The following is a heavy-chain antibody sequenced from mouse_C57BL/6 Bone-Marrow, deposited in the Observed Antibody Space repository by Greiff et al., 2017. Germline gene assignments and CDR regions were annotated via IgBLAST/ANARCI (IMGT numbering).Heavy chain of an antibody. V-gene: IGHV1-59*01. J-gene: IGHJ3*01. CDR1: GYTFTSYW. D-gene: IGHD4-1*01. CDR2: IDPSDSYT. CDR3: ARWNWDLSWFAY. Sequence: VQLQQSGAELVRPGTSVKLSCKASGYTFTSYWMHWVKQRPGQGLEWIGVIDPSDSYTNYNQKFKGKATLTVDTSSSTAYMQLSSLTSEDSAVYYCARWNWDLSWFAYWGQGTLVTVSA.